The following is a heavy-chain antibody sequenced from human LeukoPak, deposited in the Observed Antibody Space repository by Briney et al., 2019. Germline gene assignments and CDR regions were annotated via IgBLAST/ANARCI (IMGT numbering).Heavy chain of an antibody. J-gene: IGHJ5*02. CDR1: GDPLSSYH. CDR3: ARETDHFDVLTGGSWFDP. Sequence: SETLSLTCTVHGDPLSSYHWSWIRQPPGKGLERNGSIHYSGSTNYNPTLDSRDTISVDPSKNQFSLKLSAVTAADTAVYYCARETDHFDVLTGGSWFDPWGQGTLVTVSS. D-gene: IGHD3-9*01. CDR2: IHYSGST. V-gene: IGHV4-59*12.